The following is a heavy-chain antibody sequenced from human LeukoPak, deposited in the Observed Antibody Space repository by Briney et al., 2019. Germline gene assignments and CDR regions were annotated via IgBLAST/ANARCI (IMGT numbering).Heavy chain of an antibody. V-gene: IGHV3-30-3*01. CDR1: GLTFSSYA. J-gene: IGHJ4*02. CDR2: ISYDGSNK. Sequence: GGSLRLSCAASGLTFSSYAMSWVRQAPGKGLEWVAVISYDGSNKYYADSVKGRFTISRDNSKNTLYLQMNSQRAEDTAVYYCARGISPDDYWGQGTLVTVSS. CDR3: ARGISPDDY.